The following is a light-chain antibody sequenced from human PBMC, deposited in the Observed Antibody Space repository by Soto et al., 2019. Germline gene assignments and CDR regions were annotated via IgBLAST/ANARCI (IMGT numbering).Light chain of an antibody. CDR3: CSYVSSKTYV. J-gene: IGLJ1*01. V-gene: IGLV2-14*01. CDR2: EVS. Sequence: LTQPASVSGSPGQSITISCTGTRTDVGGYNFVSWYQQHPGKAPKLIIYEVSNRPSGVSNRFSGSKSDNTASLTISGLQAEDEADYYCCSYVSSKTYVFGTGTKVTVL. CDR1: RTDVGGYNF.